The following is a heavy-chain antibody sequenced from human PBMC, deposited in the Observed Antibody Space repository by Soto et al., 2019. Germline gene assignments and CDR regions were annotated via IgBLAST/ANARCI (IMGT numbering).Heavy chain of an antibody. CDR2: IVVGSGNT. CDR3: AADHSSSQVKFDP. V-gene: IGHV1-58*01. D-gene: IGHD6-13*01. CDR1: RFTFTSSA. J-gene: IGHJ5*02. Sequence: SVKVSCKASRFTFTSSAVQWVRQARGQRLEWIGWIVVGSGNTNYAQKFQERVTITRDMSTSTAYMELSSLRSEDTAVYYCAADHSSSQVKFDPWGQGTLVTVSS.